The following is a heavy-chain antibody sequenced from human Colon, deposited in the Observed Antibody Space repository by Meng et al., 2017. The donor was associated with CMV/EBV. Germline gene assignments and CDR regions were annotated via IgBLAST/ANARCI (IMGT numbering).Heavy chain of an antibody. CDR3: ARETSGWSTGIDY. V-gene: IGHV4-61*01. D-gene: IGHD6-19*01. J-gene: IGHJ4*02. CDR1: GGSVNSGSYY. CDR2: ISYSGNT. Sequence: SETLSLTCNVSGGSVNSGSYYWTWIRQPPGKGLEWIGYISYSGNTNYNPSLKSRLTIEVDTSTNQFSLKLTSVSAADTVMYYCARETSGWSTGIDYWGQGTLVTVSS.